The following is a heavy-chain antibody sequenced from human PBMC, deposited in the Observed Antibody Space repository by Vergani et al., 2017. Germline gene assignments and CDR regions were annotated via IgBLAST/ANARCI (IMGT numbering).Heavy chain of an antibody. CDR1: GGSISSGDYY. Sequence: QLQLQESGPGLVKPSETLSLTCTVSGGSISSGDYYWSWIRQPPGKGLEWIGYIYYSGSTYYNPSLKSRVTISVDTSKNQFSLKLSSVTAADTAVYYCARGTPGIAVAGSLNWFDPWGQGTLVTVSS. CDR2: IYYSGST. CDR3: ARGTPGIAVAGSLNWFDP. V-gene: IGHV4-30-4*08. J-gene: IGHJ5*02. D-gene: IGHD6-19*01.